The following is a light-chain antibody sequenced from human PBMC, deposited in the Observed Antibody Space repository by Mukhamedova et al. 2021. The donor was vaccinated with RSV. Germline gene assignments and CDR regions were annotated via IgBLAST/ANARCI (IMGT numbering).Light chain of an antibody. CDR2: DVS. CDR1: SSDVGGYNY. CDR3: SSYTSSSTLV. Sequence: GTSSDVGGYNYVSWYQQHPGKAPKLMIYDVSNRPSGVSNRFSGSKSGNTASLTISGLQAEDEADYYCSSYTSSSTLVFGTGTKVP. V-gene: IGLV2-14*04. J-gene: IGLJ1*01.